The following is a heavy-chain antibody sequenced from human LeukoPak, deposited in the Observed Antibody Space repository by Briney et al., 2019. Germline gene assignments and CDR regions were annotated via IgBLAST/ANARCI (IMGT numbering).Heavy chain of an antibody. J-gene: IGHJ4*02. V-gene: IGHV3-48*04. CDR1: GFIFSSYS. D-gene: IGHD6-6*01. CDR2: INSGGTTM. Sequence: PGGSLRLSCAASGFIFSSYSMNWVRQAPGKGLEWISYINSGGTTMYYADSVKGRFTISRDNAKNSLYLQMNSLRAEDTAVYYCARGGGDIAARRGAAAGKLSRYYSAYWGQGTLVTVSS. CDR3: ARGGGDIAARRGAAAGKLSRYYSAY.